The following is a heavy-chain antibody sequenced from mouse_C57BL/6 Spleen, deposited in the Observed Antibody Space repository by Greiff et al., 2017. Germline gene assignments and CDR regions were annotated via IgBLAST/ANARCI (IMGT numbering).Heavy chain of an antibody. CDR2: IYPRSGNT. CDR1: GYTFTSYG. V-gene: IGHV1-81*01. D-gene: IGHD3-2*02. J-gene: IGHJ2*01. Sequence: VMLVESGAELARPGASVKLSCKASGYTFTSYGISWVKQRTGQGLEWIGEIYPRSGNTYYNEKFKGKATLTADKSSSTAYMELRSLTSEDSAVYFCARMTAQASYFDYWGQGTTLTVSS. CDR3: ARMTAQASYFDY.